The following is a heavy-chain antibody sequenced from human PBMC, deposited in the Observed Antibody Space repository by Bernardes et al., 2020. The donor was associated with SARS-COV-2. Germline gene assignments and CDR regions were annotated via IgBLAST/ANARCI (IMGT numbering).Heavy chain of an antibody. V-gene: IGHV2-5*02. CDR1: GFSLSTSGVG. J-gene: IGHJ5*02. CDR3: AHQLGYCSSTSCYDLRWFDP. D-gene: IGHD2-2*01. CDR2: IYWDDDK. Sequence: SGPTLVKPTQTLTLTCTFPGFSLSTSGVGVGWIRQPPGKALEWLALIYWDDDKRYSPSLKSRLTITKDTSKNQVVLTMTNMDPVDTATYYCAHQLGYCSSTSCYDLRWFDPWGQGTLVTVSS.